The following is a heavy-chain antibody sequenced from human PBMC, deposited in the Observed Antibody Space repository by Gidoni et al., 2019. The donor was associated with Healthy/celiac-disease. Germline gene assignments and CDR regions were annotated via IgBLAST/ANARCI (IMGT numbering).Heavy chain of an antibody. CDR3: ARDLKPRIAVAGDAFDI. D-gene: IGHD6-19*01. J-gene: IGHJ3*02. CDR2: ISSSSSYI. Sequence: EVQLVESGGGLVKPGGSLRLSCAASAFTFSSYSMNWVRQAPGKGLEWVSSISSSSSYIYYADSVKGRFTISRDNAKNSLYLQMNSLRAEDTAVYYCARDLKPRIAVAGDAFDIWGQGTMVTVSS. CDR1: AFTFSSYS. V-gene: IGHV3-21*01.